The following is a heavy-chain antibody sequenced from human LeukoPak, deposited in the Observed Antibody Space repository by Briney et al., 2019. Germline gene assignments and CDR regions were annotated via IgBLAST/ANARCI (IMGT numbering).Heavy chain of an antibody. CDR3: AKVGGDIVVGSAAMVDYYYYYMDV. J-gene: IGHJ6*03. V-gene: IGHV3-23*01. CDR1: GFTFSSYA. D-gene: IGHD2-2*01. Sequence: GGSLRLSCAASGFTFSSYAMSWVRQAPGKGLEWVSAISGSGGSTCYADSVKGRFTISRDNSKNTVYLQMNSLRAEDTAEYYCAKVGGDIVVGSAAMVDYYYYYMDVWGKGTTVTVSS. CDR2: ISGSGGST.